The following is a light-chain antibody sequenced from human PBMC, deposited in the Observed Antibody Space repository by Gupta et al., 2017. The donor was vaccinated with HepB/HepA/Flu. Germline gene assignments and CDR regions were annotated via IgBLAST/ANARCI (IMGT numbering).Light chain of an antibody. J-gene: IGLJ2*01. CDR2: DVS. CDR3: SLYTSSSTLGVV. Sequence: QSALTQPASVSGSPGQSITISCTGTSSDVGVYNYVSWYQQHPGKDHTLMISDVSNRPSGVSNRFACSKSGNKDSLNISGLQAEDEAEDDCSLYTSSSTLGVVFGGGTKLTVL. V-gene: IGLV2-14*03. CDR1: SSDVGVYNY.